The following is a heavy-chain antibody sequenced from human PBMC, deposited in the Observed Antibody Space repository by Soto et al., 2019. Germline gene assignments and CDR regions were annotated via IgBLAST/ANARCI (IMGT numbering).Heavy chain of an antibody. Sequence: GGSLRLSCAASGFTFSNAWMNWVRQAPGKGLEWVGRIKSKTDGGTTDYAAPVKGRFTISRDYSKNTLYLQMNSLKTEDTAVYYCTTYPGMWTFNYYGSGSNTNWGQGTLVTVSS. CDR1: GFTFSNAW. V-gene: IGHV3-15*07. D-gene: IGHD3-10*01. J-gene: IGHJ4*02. CDR3: TTYPGMWTFNYYGSGSNTN. CDR2: IKSKTDGGTT.